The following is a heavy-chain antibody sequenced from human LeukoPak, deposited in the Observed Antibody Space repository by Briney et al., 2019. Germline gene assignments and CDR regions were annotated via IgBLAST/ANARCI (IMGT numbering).Heavy chain of an antibody. J-gene: IGHJ4*02. CDR1: GFTFSSYA. Sequence: PGGSLRLSCAASGFTFSSYAMSWVRQAPGKGLEWASAISGSGGSTYYADSVKGRFTISRDNSKNTLYVQMNSLRAEDTAVYYCAKDNSMVRGVSLSPFDYWGQGTLVTVSS. D-gene: IGHD3-10*01. CDR2: ISGSGGST. CDR3: AKDNSMVRGVSLSPFDY. V-gene: IGHV3-23*01.